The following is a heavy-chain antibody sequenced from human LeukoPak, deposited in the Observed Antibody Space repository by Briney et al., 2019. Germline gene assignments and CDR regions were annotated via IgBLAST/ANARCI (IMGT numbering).Heavy chain of an antibody. Sequence: SETLSLTCTVSGGSISSYYWSWIRQPPGKGLEWIGYIYYSGSTNYNPSLKSRVTISVDTSKNQFSLKPSSATAADTAVYYCARDLSGGRMVDHWGQGTLVTVSS. CDR2: IYYSGST. CDR3: ARDLSGGRMVDH. J-gene: IGHJ4*02. V-gene: IGHV4-59*01. D-gene: IGHD4-23*01. CDR1: GGSISSYY.